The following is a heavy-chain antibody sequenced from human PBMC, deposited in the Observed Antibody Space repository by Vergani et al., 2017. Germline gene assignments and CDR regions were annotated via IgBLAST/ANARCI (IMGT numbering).Heavy chain of an antibody. J-gene: IGHJ6*02. CDR1: GFTFNHYA. CDR3: AKANPRNSGYDYLDYYHAMDV. D-gene: IGHD5-12*01. Sequence: EVQLLESGGDLVQPGGSLRLSCAASGFTFNHYAMNWVRQAPGKGLEWVSGISGSGGSTYYAGSVKGRFTISRDRSKNTLYLQMNSLSAGDAAVYYCAKANPRNSGYDYLDYYHAMDVWGQGTTVTVSS. CDR2: ISGSGGST. V-gene: IGHV3-23*01.